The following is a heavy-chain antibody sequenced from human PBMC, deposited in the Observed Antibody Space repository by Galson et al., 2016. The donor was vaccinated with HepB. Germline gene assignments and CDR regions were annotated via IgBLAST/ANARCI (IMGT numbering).Heavy chain of an antibody. J-gene: IGHJ4*02. V-gene: IGHV3-23*01. CDR3: AKGGMLIPRFDY. Sequence: SCAASGFTLSTYAMSWVRQAPGKGLEWVSTIRGNGGSTSYADSVKGRFTISRDSSKNTVYLQMNSLRAGDTAVYYCAKGGMLIPRFDYWGQGTLVTVSS. D-gene: IGHD3-16*01. CDR1: GFTLSTYA. CDR2: IRGNGGST.